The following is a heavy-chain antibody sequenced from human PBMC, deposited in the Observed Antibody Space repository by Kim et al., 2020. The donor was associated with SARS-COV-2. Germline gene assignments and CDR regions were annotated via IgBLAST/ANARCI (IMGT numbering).Heavy chain of an antibody. V-gene: IGHV3-48*03. D-gene: IGHD4-17*01. J-gene: IGHJ6*02. CDR3: AREAAGYGDYSYYYYGMDV. Sequence: GRFTISRDNAKNSLYLQMNSLRAEDTAVYYCAREAAGYGDYSYYYYGMDVWGQGTTVTVSS.